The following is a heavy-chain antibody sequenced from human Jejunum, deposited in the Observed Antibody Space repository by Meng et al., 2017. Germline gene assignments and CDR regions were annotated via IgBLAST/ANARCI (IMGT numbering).Heavy chain of an antibody. D-gene: IGHD5/OR15-5a*01. CDR2: ISGGGAGS. Sequence: GESLKISCKASGFSFSDYCMSWVRQTPGKGLEWVAHISGGGAGSEYAESVKGRFAISRDNSKATLFLQMSSLRADDTAVYYCSKRVSDAVYFDAWGQGNLVTVSS. J-gene: IGHJ5*02. CDR3: SKRVSDAVYFDA. CDR1: GFSFSDYC. V-gene: IGHV3-23*01.